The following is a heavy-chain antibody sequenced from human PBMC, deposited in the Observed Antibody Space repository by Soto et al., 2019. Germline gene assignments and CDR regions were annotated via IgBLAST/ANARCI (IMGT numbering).Heavy chain of an antibody. Sequence: PGGSLRLSCAASGFTFSSYAMSWVRRVQGKGKEWVSAISGSGGSTYYADSVKGRFTISRDNSKNTLYLQMNSLRAEDTAVYYCATGRGLYYYYGMDVWGQGTTVTVSS. D-gene: IGHD3-10*01. CDR1: GFTFSSYA. CDR3: ATGRGLYYYYGMDV. V-gene: IGHV3-23*01. CDR2: ISGSGGST. J-gene: IGHJ6*02.